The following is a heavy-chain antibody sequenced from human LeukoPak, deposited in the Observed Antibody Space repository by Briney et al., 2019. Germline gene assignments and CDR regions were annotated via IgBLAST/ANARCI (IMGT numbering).Heavy chain of an antibody. V-gene: IGHV3-53*01. Sequence: GGSLRPSCAAPGFTFSDYYMSWVRQAPGKGLEWVSVIYSGGTTYYVDPVKGRFTISRDNSKNTLYLQMNSLRAEDTAVYYCAGYSSSWYFYWGQGTLVTVSS. CDR2: IYSGGTT. CDR1: GFTFSDYY. CDR3: AGYSSSWYFY. J-gene: IGHJ4*02. D-gene: IGHD6-13*01.